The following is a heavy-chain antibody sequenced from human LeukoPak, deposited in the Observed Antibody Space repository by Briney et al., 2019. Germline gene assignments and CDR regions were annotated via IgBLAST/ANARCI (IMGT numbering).Heavy chain of an antibody. J-gene: IGHJ5*02. Sequence: SETLSLTCTVSSGSIRSYYWSWIRQPPGKGLEWMGYIYSSGTTYYNPSLKSRVTISVDTSKNQFSLKLSSVTAADTAVYYCARSYSGYDSRFDPWGQGTLVTVSS. CDR2: IYSSGTT. D-gene: IGHD5-12*01. CDR3: ARSYSGYDSRFDP. V-gene: IGHV4-59*08. CDR1: SGSIRSYY.